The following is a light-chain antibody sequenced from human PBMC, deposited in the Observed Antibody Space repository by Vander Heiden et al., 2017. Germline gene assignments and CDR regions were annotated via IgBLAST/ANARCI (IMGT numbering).Light chain of an antibody. J-gene: IGLJ3*02. CDR3: QAWDSNTGGV. CDR1: NLGERY. Sequence: SYDLTQPPSVSLSPGQTSNLTCPGHNLGERYVCWYQHRPGQSPILVIYQDTKRPSGIPERFSGSNSGNTATLTISGTQAMDEADYYCQAWDSNTGGVLGGGTKLTVL. CDR2: QDT. V-gene: IGLV3-1*01.